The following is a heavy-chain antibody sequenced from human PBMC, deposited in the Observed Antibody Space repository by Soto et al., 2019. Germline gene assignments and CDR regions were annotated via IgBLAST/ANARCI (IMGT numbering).Heavy chain of an antibody. CDR3: AHKRGYYDFWSGYAP. V-gene: IGHV2-5*02. D-gene: IGHD3-3*01. CDR2: IYWDDDK. Sequence: QITLKESGPTLVKPTQTLTLTCTFSGFSLSTSGVGVGWIRQPPGKALEWLALIYWDDDKRYSPSLKSRLTIPRDTSKNQVVLTMTNMDPVDTATYYCAHKRGYYDFWSGYAPWGQGTLVTVSS. J-gene: IGHJ5*02. CDR1: GFSLSTSGVG.